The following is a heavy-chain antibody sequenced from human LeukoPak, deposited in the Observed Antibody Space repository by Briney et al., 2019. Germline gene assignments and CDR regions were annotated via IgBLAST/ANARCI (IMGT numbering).Heavy chain of an antibody. D-gene: IGHD3-3*01. J-gene: IGHJ5*02. CDR2: IYTSGST. V-gene: IGHV4-61*02. CDR3: ARDLKDLWSGYSGNWFDP. CDR1: GGSISSGSYY. Sequence: SQTLSLTCTVSGGSISSGSYYWSWIRQPAGKGLEWIGRIYTSGSTNYNPSLKSRVTISVDTSKNQFSLKLSSVTAADTAVYYCARDLKDLWSGYSGNWFDPWGQGTLVTVSS.